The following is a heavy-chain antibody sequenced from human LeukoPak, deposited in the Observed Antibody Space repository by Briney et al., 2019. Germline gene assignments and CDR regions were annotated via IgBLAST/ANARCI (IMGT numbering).Heavy chain of an antibody. J-gene: IGHJ6*02. CDR1: GVSISSYY. Sequence: SETLSLTCTVSGVSISSYYWSWIRQPPGKGLEWIGYIYYSGSTNYNPSLKSRVTISVDTSKNQFSLKLSSVTAADTAVYYCARVYYDILTGPEGMDVWGQGTTVTVSS. D-gene: IGHD3-9*01. CDR3: ARVYYDILTGPEGMDV. CDR2: IYYSGST. V-gene: IGHV4-59*01.